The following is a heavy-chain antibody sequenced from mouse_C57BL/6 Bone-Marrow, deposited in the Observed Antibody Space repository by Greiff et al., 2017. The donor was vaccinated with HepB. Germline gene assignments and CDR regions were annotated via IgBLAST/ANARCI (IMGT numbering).Heavy chain of an antibody. V-gene: IGHV5-12*01. CDR3: ARHCNYWFAY. J-gene: IGHJ3*01. Sequence: EVMLVESGGGLVQPGGSLKLSCAASGFTFSDYYMYWVRQTPEKRLEWVAYISNGGGSTYYPDTVKGRFTISRDNAKNTLYLPMSRLKSEDTAMYYCARHCNYWFAYWGQGTLVTVSA. D-gene: IGHD2-1*01. CDR1: GFTFSDYY. CDR2: ISNGGGST.